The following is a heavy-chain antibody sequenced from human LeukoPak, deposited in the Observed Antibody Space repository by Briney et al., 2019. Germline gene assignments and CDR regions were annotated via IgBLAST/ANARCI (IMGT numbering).Heavy chain of an antibody. J-gene: IGHJ4*02. CDR2: IYYSGST. D-gene: IGHD6-13*01. V-gene: IGHV4-39*07. CDR3: ARGGYSSSWYNFDY. Sequence: AETLSLTCTVSGGSISSSSYSWGWIRQPPGKGVKGLEWIGTIYYSGSTYYNPSLKSRVPISVDTSKNQFSLKLSSVTAADTAVYYCARGGYSSSWYNFDYWGQGILVTVSS. CDR1: GGSISSSSYS.